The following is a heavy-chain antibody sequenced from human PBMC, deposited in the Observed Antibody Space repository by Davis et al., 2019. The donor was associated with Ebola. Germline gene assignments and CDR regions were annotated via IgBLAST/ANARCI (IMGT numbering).Heavy chain of an antibody. J-gene: IGHJ4*02. D-gene: IGHD3-3*01. CDR3: ARDGYDFWSGYYSYYFDY. CDR1: GGPISSYY. Sequence: PSETLSLTCTVPGGPISSYYWSWIRQPPGKGLEWIGYIYYSGSTNYNPSLKSRVTISVDTSKNQFSLKLSSVTAADTAVYYCARDGYDFWSGYYSYYFDYWGQGTLVTVSS. V-gene: IGHV4-59*01. CDR2: IYYSGST.